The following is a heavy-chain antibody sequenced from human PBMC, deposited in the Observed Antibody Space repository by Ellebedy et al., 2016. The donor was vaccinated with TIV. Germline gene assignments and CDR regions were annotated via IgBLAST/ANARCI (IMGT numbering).Heavy chain of an antibody. CDR3: ARGGRVVPAANFDC. D-gene: IGHD2-2*01. J-gene: IGHJ4*02. CDR2: ISGSGATT. Sequence: GGSLRLSXAASGFTFSSNAMSWVRQAPGKGLEWVSVISGSGATTYYADSVKGRFTISRDNSQNTLDLQMNSLRAEDTAVYYCARGGRVVPAANFDCWGQGTLVTVSS. V-gene: IGHV3-23*01. CDR1: GFTFSSNA.